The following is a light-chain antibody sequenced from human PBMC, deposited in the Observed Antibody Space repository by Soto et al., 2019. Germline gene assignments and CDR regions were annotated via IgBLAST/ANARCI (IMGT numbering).Light chain of an antibody. J-gene: IGLJ3*02. V-gene: IGLV1-51*01. Sequence: QSVLTQPPSVSAAPGQKVTISCSGSSSNIGNNYVSWYQQLPGTAPKLLIYDNDKRPSGIPDRFSGSKSGTSATLDITGLQTGDEADDYCGTWDSSLSAGVFCGGTKVTVL. CDR1: SSNIGNNY. CDR2: DND. CDR3: GTWDSSLSAGV.